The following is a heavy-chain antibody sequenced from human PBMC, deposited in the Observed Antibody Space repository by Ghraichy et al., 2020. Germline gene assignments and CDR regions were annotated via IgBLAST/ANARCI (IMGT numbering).Heavy chain of an antibody. CDR1: GFTFSSYS. D-gene: IGHD2-2*01. J-gene: IGHJ6*02. V-gene: IGHV3-48*02. CDR2: ISSSSSII. CDR3: ARAGYCSSTSCHYYYYGMDV. Sequence: GGSLRLSCAASGFTFSSYSMNWVRQAPGKGLEWVSYISSSSSIIYYADSVKGRFTISRDNAKNSLYLQMNSLRDEDTAVYYCARAGYCSSTSCHYYYYGMDVWGQGTTVTVSS.